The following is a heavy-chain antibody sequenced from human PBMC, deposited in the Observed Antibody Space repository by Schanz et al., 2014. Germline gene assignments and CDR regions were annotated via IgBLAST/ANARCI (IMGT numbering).Heavy chain of an antibody. Sequence: QVQLVESGGGVVQPGKSLRLSCAASGFTFRSYAVHWVRQTPGKGLEWLAVISSDGSKKYFADSVKGRFIISRDNSKNTVYLQMNSLRAEDTAVYFCASLIGTTSAHFYGMDVWGQGTTVIVS. D-gene: IGHD1-7*01. V-gene: IGHV3-30*14. CDR3: ASLIGTTSAHFYGMDV. J-gene: IGHJ6*02. CDR2: ISSDGSKK. CDR1: GFTFRSYA.